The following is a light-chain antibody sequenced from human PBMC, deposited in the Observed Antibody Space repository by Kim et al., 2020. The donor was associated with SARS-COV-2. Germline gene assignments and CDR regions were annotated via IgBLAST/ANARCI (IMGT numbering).Light chain of an antibody. CDR3: LLYYSGAQGVV. CDR2: IAD. J-gene: IGLJ2*01. Sequence: VTLTSASRTGAVTSGYYPNSFQQKPRQEPRAVISIADNRHSSAPSQFSASLLGGKAALPLSAVHRAEEAEYYCLLYYSGAQGVVFGGGTKLTVL. CDR1: TGAVTSGYY. V-gene: IGLV7-43*01.